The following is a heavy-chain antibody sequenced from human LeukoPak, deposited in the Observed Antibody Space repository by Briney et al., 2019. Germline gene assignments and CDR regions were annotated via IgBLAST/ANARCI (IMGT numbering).Heavy chain of an antibody. CDR3: ARDFSAYYYDSSGYADAFDI. CDR2: ISSSGSTI. J-gene: IGHJ3*02. CDR1: GFTFSDYY. D-gene: IGHD3-22*01. V-gene: IGHV3-11*01. Sequence: GGSLRLSCAATGFTFSDYYMSWIRQAPGKGLEWVSYISSSGSTIYYADSVKGRFTISRDNAKNSLYLQMNSLRAEDTAVYYCARDFSAYYYDSSGYADAFDIWGQGTMVTVSS.